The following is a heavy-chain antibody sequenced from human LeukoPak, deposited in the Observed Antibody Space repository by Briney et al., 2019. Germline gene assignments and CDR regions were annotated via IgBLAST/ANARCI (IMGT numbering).Heavy chain of an antibody. J-gene: IGHJ6*02. Sequence: PGGSLRLSCAVSGITLSNYGMSWVRQAPGKGLEWVAGVSDSGGSTNYADSVKGRFTISRDNAKNSLYLQMNSLRAEDTAVYYCARDIPFDWSAMDVWGQGTTVTVSS. CDR2: VSDSGGST. V-gene: IGHV3-23*01. D-gene: IGHD3-9*01. CDR3: ARDIPFDWSAMDV. CDR1: GITLSNYG.